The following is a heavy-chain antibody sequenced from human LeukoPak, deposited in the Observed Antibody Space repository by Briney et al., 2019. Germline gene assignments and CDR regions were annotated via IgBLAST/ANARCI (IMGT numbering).Heavy chain of an antibody. J-gene: IGHJ6*03. D-gene: IGHD3-10*01. CDR2: IFTTGIT. Sequence: SETLSLTCTVSGGSISLYYWNWIRQPAGKGLELIVRIFTTGITNYNPSPKSRVTMSIYASNSHSSLNLSSVTAADTAVYYCARASSGSYYNPLGYMDVWGKGATVTVSS. V-gene: IGHV4-4*07. CDR3: ARASSGSYYNPLGYMDV. CDR1: GGSISLYY.